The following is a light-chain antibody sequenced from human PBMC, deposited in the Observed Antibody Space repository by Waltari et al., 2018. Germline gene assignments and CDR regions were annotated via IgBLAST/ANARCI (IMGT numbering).Light chain of an antibody. V-gene: IGKV3-20*01. CDR3: QQYDISPLP. CDR2: ATS. CDR1: QAVRAPY. Sequence: EIVLTQSPGTLSLSPGERATLSCRASQAVRAPYLAWYQQKPGQAPTLVIHATSSRATGIPDRLRGSGSGTDFCLTISSLEPGDCAVYYCQQYDISPLPFGGGTKVETK. J-gene: IGKJ4*01.